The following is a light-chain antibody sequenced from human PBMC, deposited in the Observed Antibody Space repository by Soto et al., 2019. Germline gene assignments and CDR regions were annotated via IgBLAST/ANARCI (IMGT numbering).Light chain of an antibody. CDR3: CSYAGTTSSIV. Sequence: QSALTQPASVSGSPGQSITISCTGTSSDVGTYNLVSWYQQHPGKVPKLMIYEVSNRPSGVSNRFSGSKSGNTASLTISGLQAEDEADYYCCSYAGTTSSIVFGGGTKVTVL. CDR2: EVS. V-gene: IGLV2-23*02. CDR1: SSDVGTYNL. J-gene: IGLJ2*01.